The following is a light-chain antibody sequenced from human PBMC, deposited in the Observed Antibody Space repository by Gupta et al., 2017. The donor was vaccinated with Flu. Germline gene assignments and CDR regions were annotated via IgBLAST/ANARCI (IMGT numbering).Light chain of an antibody. CDR1: QSINSY. CDR3: QQCDSIPLT. J-gene: IGKJ5*01. Sequence: PSSLSASVGDRVTITCRASQSINSYLNWYQKKRGKAPKLLIYAASSLQSGVPSRFSGSGSGTDFTLTISSLQPEDFATYYCQQCDSIPLTFGQGTRLEIK. V-gene: IGKV1-39*01. CDR2: AAS.